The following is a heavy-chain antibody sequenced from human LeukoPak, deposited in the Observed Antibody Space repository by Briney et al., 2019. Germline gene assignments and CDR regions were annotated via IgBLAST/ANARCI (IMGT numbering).Heavy chain of an antibody. CDR3: AREILSSSWYNYYYYYMDV. CDR2: IYHSGST. Sequence: SETLSLTCTVSGYSISSGYYWGWIRQPPGKGLEWIGSIYHSGSTYYNPSLKSRVTISVDTSKNQFSLKLSSVTAADTAVYYCAREILSSSWYNYYYYYMDVWGKGTTVTISS. D-gene: IGHD6-13*01. J-gene: IGHJ6*03. CDR1: GYSISSGYY. V-gene: IGHV4-38-2*02.